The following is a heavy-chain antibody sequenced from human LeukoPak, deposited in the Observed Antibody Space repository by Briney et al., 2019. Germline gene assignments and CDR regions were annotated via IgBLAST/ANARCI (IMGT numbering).Heavy chain of an antibody. CDR2: IYHSGST. CDR3: AREMTTVNDYYYYYMDV. Sequence: TTSETLSLTCTVSGYSISSGYYWGWIRQPPGKGLEWIGIIYHSGSTSYNPSLKSRVTIPVDTSKNQFSLKLSSVTAADTAVYYCAREMTTVNDYYYYYMDVWGKGTTVTISS. J-gene: IGHJ6*03. CDR1: GYSISSGYY. D-gene: IGHD4-17*01. V-gene: IGHV4-38-2*02.